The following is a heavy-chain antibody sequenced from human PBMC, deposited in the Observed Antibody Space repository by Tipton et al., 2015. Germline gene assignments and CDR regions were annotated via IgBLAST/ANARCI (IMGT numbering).Heavy chain of an antibody. CDR3: ARDPSMDV. V-gene: IGHV3-33*01. Sequence: SLRLSCAASGFTFSSYGIHWVRQAPGKGLEWVAIMWYDGKNQYYTDSVKGRFTVSRDTSKDTLYLQMNSLRAEDTAAYYCARDPSMDVWGQGTTVTVSS. J-gene: IGHJ6*02. CDR2: MWYDGKNQ. CDR1: GFTFSSYG.